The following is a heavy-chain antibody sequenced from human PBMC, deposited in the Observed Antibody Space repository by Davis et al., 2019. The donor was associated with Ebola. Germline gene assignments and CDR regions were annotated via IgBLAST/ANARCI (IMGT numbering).Heavy chain of an antibody. Sequence: GESLKISCAASGFTFSDYTMNWIRQAPGKGLEWVSAISGSGGSTYYADSVKGRFTISRDNSKNTLYLQMNSLRAEDTAVYYCAKLNTVTTWPVVGYWGQGTLVTVSS. D-gene: IGHD4-11*01. CDR3: AKLNTVTTWPVVGY. CDR1: GFTFSDYT. CDR2: ISGSGGST. J-gene: IGHJ4*02. V-gene: IGHV3-23*01.